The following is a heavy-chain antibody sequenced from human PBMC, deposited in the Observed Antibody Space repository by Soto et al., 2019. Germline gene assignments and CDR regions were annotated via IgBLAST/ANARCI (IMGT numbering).Heavy chain of an antibody. V-gene: IGHV4-59*08. J-gene: IGHJ4*02. CDR1: GDSMSPFY. CDR2: IYHIGTA. CDR3: ARQGSY. Sequence: SETLSLTCTVSGDSMSPFYWSWIRQPPGNGLEWIGYIYHIGTAHYNPSLKSRINISADPSKNQVSLTLTSVTAADTAVYYCARQGSYWGQGALVTVSS.